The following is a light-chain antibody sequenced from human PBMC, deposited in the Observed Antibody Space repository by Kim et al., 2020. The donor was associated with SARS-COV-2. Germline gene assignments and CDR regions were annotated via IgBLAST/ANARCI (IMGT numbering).Light chain of an antibody. CDR1: QNIAYY. V-gene: IGKV1-33*01. CDR2: DAS. CDR3: QQYNVVII. Sequence: DIQMTQSPSSLSASVGDRVTITCQASQNIAYYLNWYQQRPGKAPKLLIYDASNLETGVPTRFSASGYGTDFTLTISSLEPEDFATYFCQQYNVVIIFGQGTRLEIK. J-gene: IGKJ5*01.